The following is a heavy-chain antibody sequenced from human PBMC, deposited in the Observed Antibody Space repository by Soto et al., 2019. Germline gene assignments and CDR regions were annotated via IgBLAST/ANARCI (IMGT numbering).Heavy chain of an antibody. J-gene: IGHJ6*02. D-gene: IGHD2-15*01. CDR1: GGTFSSYA. CDR3: ARLGYCSGGICYGMDV. V-gene: IGHV1-69*12. Sequence: QVQLVQSGAEVKKPGSSVKVSCKASGGTFSSYAISWVRQAPGQGLEWMGGIIPIFGTANYAQKFQGRVTIPADESSSTAYMGRSSLRSEGTAVYYCARLGYCSGGICYGMDVWGQGTTVTVSS. CDR2: IIPIFGTA.